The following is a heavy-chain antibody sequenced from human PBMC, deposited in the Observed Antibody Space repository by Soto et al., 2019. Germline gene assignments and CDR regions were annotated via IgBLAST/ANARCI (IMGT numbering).Heavy chain of an antibody. CDR1: GGTCSNYA. Sequence: SVKVSCKASGGTCSNYAITWVRLTPGQGLEWLGRIIPIFGSANYAQKFQGRVTITADESTTTAYMELSSLRSDDTAVYYCAKDGGKDGYFGNWFDPWGQGTLVTVSS. J-gene: IGHJ5*02. CDR2: IIPIFGSA. D-gene: IGHD5-12*01. CDR3: AKDGGKDGYFGNWFDP. V-gene: IGHV1-69*13.